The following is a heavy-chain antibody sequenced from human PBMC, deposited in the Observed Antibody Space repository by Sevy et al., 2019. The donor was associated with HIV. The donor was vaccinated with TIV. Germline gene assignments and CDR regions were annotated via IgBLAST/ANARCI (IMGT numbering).Heavy chain of an antibody. J-gene: IGHJ4*02. D-gene: IGHD3-22*01. Sequence: GESLKISCEGSGYSFTSHWIGWVRHMPGKGLEWMGIIYPDDSETRYGPSFQGQVTFSADKSISTAYLQWSSLKASDTAMYYCATSRSGYFDSSGYYIYWGQGTMVTVSS. CDR3: ATSRSGYFDSSGYYIY. V-gene: IGHV5-51*01. CDR1: GYSFTSHW. CDR2: IYPDDSET.